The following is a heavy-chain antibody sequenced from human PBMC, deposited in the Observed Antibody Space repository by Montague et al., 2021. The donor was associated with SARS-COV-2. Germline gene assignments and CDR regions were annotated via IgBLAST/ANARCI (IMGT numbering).Heavy chain of an antibody. J-gene: IGHJ6*02. D-gene: IGHD6-13*01. CDR1: GDSTNTYY. V-gene: IGHV4-59*12. Sequence: SETLSLTCTVSGDSTNTYYWNWIRQPPGKGLEWLGSIFYTGSTXXXPSXXXRVTISLDTSKNQFFLKVTSVTAADTAVYYCARQAAGSYFYYGVDVWGQGTTVTVSS. CDR2: IFYTGST. CDR3: ARQAAGSYFYYGVDV.